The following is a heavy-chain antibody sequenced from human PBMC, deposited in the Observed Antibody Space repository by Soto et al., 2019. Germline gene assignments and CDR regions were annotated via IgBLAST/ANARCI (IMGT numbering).Heavy chain of an antibody. CDR1: GFSFSISP. CDR2: ISYDGTNK. V-gene: IGHV3-30-3*01. J-gene: IGHJ4*02. Sequence: QVQLVESGGGVVQPGRSLRLSCAASGFSFSISPMHWVRQAPGKGPEWVALISYDGTNKFYADSVKGRFTISRDNSKSTLYLQVDSLRPEDAAVYYCARDPKTSPGQHWAFNYFDSWGQGTLVTVSS. D-gene: IGHD7-27*01. CDR3: ARDPKTSPGQHWAFNYFDS.